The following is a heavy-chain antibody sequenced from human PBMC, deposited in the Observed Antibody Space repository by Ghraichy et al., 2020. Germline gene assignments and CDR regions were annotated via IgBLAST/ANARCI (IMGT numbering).Heavy chain of an antibody. V-gene: IGHV3-7*03. J-gene: IGHJ4*02. CDR3: ARGGYMVRGVIGFDY. CDR2: IKQDGSEK. CDR1: GFTFSSYW. D-gene: IGHD3-10*01. Sequence: GGSLRLSCAASGFTFSSYWMSWVRQAPGKGLEWVANIKQDGSEKYYVDSVKGRFTISRDNAKNSLYLQINSLRAEDTAVYYCARGGYMVRGVIGFDYWGQGTLVTVSS.